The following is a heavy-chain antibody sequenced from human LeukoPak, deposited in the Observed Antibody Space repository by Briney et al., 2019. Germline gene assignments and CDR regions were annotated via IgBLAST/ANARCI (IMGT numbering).Heavy chain of an antibody. D-gene: IGHD3-10*01. CDR3: ANARYYYGSGTSWAFDI. CDR2: IYPGDSDT. V-gene: IGHV5-51*01. CDR1: GYSFTSYW. Sequence: GGSLEISCKGSGYSFTSYWIGWVRQMPGKGLEGMGIIYPGDSDTRYSPSFQGQVTISADKSISTASLQWSSLKASDTAMYYCANARYYYGSGTSWAFDIWGQGTMVTVSS. J-gene: IGHJ3*02.